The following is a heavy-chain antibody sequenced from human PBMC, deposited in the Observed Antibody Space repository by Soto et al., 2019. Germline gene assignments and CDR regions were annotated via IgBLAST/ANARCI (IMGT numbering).Heavy chain of an antibody. CDR3: ARVPSLNGSGSYPVVPYYYYYYGMDV. CDR1: GFTFSSYS. D-gene: IGHD3-10*01. J-gene: IGHJ6*02. CDR2: ISSSSSYI. V-gene: IGHV3-21*01. Sequence: PGGSLRLSCAASGFTFSSYSMNWVRQAPGKGLEWVSSISSSSSYIYYADSVKGRFTISRDNAKNSLYLQMNSPRAEDTAVYYCARVPSLNGSGSYPVVPYYYYYYGMDVWGQGTTVTVSS.